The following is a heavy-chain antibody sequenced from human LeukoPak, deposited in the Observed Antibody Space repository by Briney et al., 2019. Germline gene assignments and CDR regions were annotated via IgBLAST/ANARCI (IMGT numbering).Heavy chain of an antibody. CDR1: GFTFDTFV. Sequence: GGSLRLSCSASGFTFDTFVMHWVRQAPGKGLEYVSGISGNGSSTSYADSVKGRFTTSRDNAKNTLYLQMNSLRAEDTAVYYCVRDPPEWELPQDYWGRGTLVAVSS. V-gene: IGHV3-64*04. CDR2: ISGNGSST. CDR3: VRDPPEWELPQDY. J-gene: IGHJ4*02. D-gene: IGHD1-26*01.